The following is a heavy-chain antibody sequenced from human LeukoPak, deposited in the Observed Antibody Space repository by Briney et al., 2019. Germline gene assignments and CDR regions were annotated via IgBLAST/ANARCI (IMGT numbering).Heavy chain of an antibody. CDR1: GFTFSSYN. J-gene: IGHJ3*02. Sequence: GGSLRLSCAASGFTFSSYNMNWVRQAPGKGLEWVSYISSSSSNIDYADSVKGRFTISRHNAKNSLFLQMNSLRAEDTAVYYCARDLDYVHALDTWGQGTVVTVSS. V-gene: IGHV3-48*01. CDR3: ARDLDYVHALDT. D-gene: IGHD4-17*01. CDR2: ISSSSSNI.